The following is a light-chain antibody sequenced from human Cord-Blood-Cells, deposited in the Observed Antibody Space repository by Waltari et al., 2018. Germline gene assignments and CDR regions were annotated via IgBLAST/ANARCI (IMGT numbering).Light chain of an antibody. CDR2: DVS. V-gene: IGLV2-11*01. J-gene: IGLJ3*02. CDR1: SSDVGGYNY. CDR3: CSYAGSYTWV. Sequence: QSALTQPRSVSGSPGQSVTISCTGTSSDVGGYNYVSWYQQHPGKAPKLMLYDVSKRPSGVPDRFSGSTSGNTASLTISGLQAEDEADYYCCSYAGSYTWVFGGGTKLTVL.